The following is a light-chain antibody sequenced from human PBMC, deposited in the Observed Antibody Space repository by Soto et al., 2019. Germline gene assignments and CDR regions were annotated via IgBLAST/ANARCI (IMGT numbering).Light chain of an antibody. CDR1: QGISSA. CDR3: QQFNSYLLT. J-gene: IGKJ3*01. CDR2: DAS. V-gene: IGKV1-13*02. Sequence: AIQLTQSPSSLSASEGDRVTITCRASQGISSALAWYQQKPGKAPKLLIYDASSLESGVPSRFSGSGSGTDFTLTISSLQPEDFAAYYRQQFNSYLLTFGPGTKVDIK.